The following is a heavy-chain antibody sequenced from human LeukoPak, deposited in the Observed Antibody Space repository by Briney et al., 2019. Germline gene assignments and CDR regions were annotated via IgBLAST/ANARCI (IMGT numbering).Heavy chain of an antibody. CDR1: GFTFSSYG. V-gene: IGHV3-30*03. CDR3: TRGGRSFGGMDV. D-gene: IGHD2-15*01. Sequence: PGGSLRLSCEASGFTFSSYGMHWVRQAPGGGLEWVAVISYDGSDKKYGDSAKGRFTISRDNSKNTLYLQMNSLRAEDTAVYYCTRGGRSFGGMDVWGQGPTVTVSS. J-gene: IGHJ6*02. CDR2: ISYDGSDK.